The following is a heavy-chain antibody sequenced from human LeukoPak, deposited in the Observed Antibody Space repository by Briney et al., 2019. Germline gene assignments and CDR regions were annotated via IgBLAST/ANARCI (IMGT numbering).Heavy chain of an antibody. J-gene: IGHJ4*02. CDR3: ATLWFGELATFDY. CDR1: GFTFSSYS. CDR2: ISSSGSTI. V-gene: IGHV3-48*04. Sequence: GGSLRLSCAASGFTFSSYSMNWVRQAPGKGLEWVSYISSSGSTIYYADSVKGRFTISRDNAKNSLYLQMNSLRAEDTAVYYCATLWFGELATFDYWGQGTLVTVSS. D-gene: IGHD3-10*01.